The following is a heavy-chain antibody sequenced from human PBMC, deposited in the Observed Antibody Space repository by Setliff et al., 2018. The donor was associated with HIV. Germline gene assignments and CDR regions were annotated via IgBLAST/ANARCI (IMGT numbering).Heavy chain of an antibody. D-gene: IGHD3-10*01. CDR3: ATYADRESNRFDP. Sequence: SETLSLTCAVSGGSISSSNWWSWVRQPPGKGLEWIGEIYHSGSTNHNPSLKSRVTISVDKPKNQFSLKLSSVTAADTAVYYCATYADRESNRFDPWGQGILVTVSS. CDR2: IYHSGST. J-gene: IGHJ5*02. V-gene: IGHV4-4*02. CDR1: GGSISSSNW.